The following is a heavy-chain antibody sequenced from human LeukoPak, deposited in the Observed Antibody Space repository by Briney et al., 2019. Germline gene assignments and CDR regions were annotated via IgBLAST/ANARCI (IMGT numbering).Heavy chain of an antibody. CDR2: IHYDGSNK. J-gene: IGHJ4*02. CDR3: AKDLIAVAPSYYFDY. Sequence: PGGSLRLSCAASGFTFSSYGMHWVRQAPGKGLECVAFIHYDGSNKYYADSVKGRFIISRDNSKNTLYLQMNSLRAEDTAVYYCAKDLIAVAPSYYFDYWGRGTLVTVSS. D-gene: IGHD6-19*01. CDR1: GFTFSSYG. V-gene: IGHV3-30*02.